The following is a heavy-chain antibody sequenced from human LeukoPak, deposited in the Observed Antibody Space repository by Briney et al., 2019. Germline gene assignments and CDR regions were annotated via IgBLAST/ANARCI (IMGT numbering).Heavy chain of an antibody. D-gene: IGHD6-19*01. CDR3: AREPFIAVAGTGAFDI. CDR2: ISYDGSNK. J-gene: IGHJ3*02. Sequence: GGSLRLSCAASGFTFSSYAMHWVRQAPGKGLEWVAVISYDGSNKYYADSVKGRFTISRDNSKNTLYLQMNSLRAEDTAVYYCAREPFIAVAGTGAFDIWGQGTMVTVSS. CDR1: GFTFSSYA. V-gene: IGHV3-30-3*01.